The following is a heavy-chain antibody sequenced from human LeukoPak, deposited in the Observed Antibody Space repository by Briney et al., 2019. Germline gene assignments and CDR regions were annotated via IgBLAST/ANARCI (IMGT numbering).Heavy chain of an antibody. CDR1: GFTFSSYW. CDR3: ARGPQWELRDGKFDY. Sequence: GGSLRLSCAASGFTFSSYWMSWVRQAPGKGLEWVANIKQDGSEKYYVDSVKGRFTISRDNAKNSLYLQMNSLRAEDTAVYYCARGPQWELRDGKFDYWGQGTLVTVSS. CDR2: IKQDGSEK. J-gene: IGHJ4*02. D-gene: IGHD1-26*01. V-gene: IGHV3-7*01.